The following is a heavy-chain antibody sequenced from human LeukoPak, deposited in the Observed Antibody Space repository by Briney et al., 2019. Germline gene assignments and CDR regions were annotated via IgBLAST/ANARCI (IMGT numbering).Heavy chain of an antibody. CDR3: TRDVSATARAYDY. CDR2: IAISGTYI. CDR1: GFILSDYN. V-gene: IGHV3-21*01. Sequence: GGSLRLSCAASGFILSDYNMDWVRQAPGKGLEWVSFIAISGTYITYADSVKGRFTISRENAKNSLYLQMNSLRAEDTAVYYCTRDVSATARAYDYWGQGTLVTVSS. J-gene: IGHJ4*02. D-gene: IGHD1-26*01.